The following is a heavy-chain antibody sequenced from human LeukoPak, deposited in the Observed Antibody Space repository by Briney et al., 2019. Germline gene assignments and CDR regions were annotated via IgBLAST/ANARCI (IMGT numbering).Heavy chain of an antibody. CDR1: GYTFSSYE. CDR3: ARSDLCNY. CDR2: MNPNSGNT. D-gene: IGHD2-21*02. Sequence: ASVKVSCKASGYTFSSYEINWVRQAPGHGLEWMGWMNPNSGNTGYAQKFQGRVTVTRNTSISTAYMELSSLRSEDTAVYYCARSDLCNYWGQGTLVTVSS. V-gene: IGHV1-8*01. J-gene: IGHJ4*02.